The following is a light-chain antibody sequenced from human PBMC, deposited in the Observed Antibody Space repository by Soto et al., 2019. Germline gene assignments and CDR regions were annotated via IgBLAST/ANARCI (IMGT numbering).Light chain of an antibody. CDR3: QQYGSSSYT. Sequence: EIVLTQSPGTLSLSPGERATLSCRASQSVSSTYLAWYQQNPGQAPRLLIYGASSRATGIPARFSGSGSGTDFTLTISRLEPEDFAVDVCQQYGSSSYTFGQGTKLEIK. CDR2: GAS. V-gene: IGKV3-20*01. CDR1: QSVSSTY. J-gene: IGKJ2*01.